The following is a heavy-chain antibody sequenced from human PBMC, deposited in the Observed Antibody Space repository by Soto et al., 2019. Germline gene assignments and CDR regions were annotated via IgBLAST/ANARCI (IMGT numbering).Heavy chain of an antibody. CDR2: INPNSGDT. Sequence: GASVKVSCKASGYTFTGYYMHWVRQAPGQGPEWMGWINPNSGDTNYAQKFQGWVTMTRDTSISTAYMELSRLTSDDTAVHYCARNTHFDYWGQGTLVTVSS. V-gene: IGHV1-2*04. CDR3: ARNTHFDY. CDR1: GYTFTGYY. J-gene: IGHJ4*02. D-gene: IGHD2-2*02.